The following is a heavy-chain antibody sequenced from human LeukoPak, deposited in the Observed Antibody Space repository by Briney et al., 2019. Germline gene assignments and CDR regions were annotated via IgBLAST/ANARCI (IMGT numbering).Heavy chain of an antibody. CDR2: INHSGST. CDR3: ARAGYSGYGLDY. D-gene: IGHD5-12*01. J-gene: IGHJ4*02. Sequence: SETLSLTCAVYGGSFSGYYRSWIRQPPGKGLEWIGEINHSGSTNYNPSLKSRVTISVDTSKNQFSLKLSSVTAADTAVYYCARAGYSGYGLDYWGQGTLVTVSS. V-gene: IGHV4-34*01. CDR1: GGSFSGYY.